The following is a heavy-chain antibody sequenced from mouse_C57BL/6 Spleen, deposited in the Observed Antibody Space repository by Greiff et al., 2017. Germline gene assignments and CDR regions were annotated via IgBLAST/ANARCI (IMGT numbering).Heavy chain of an antibody. J-gene: IGHJ4*01. CDR1: GFTFSSYA. CDR3: AREKYYSNYLYYAMDY. Sequence: EVKLEESGGGLVKPGGSLKLSCAASGFTFSSYAMSWVRQTPKKRLEWVATISDGGSYTYYPDNVKGRFTISRDNAKNHLYLQMSHLKSEDTAMYYCAREKYYSNYLYYAMDYWGQGTSVTVSS. D-gene: IGHD2-5*01. V-gene: IGHV5-4*01. CDR2: ISDGGSYT.